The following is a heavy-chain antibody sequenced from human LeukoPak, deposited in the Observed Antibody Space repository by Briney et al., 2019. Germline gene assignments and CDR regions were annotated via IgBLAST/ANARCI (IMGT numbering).Heavy chain of an antibody. CDR1: GYTFTSYG. D-gene: IGHD3-22*01. CDR2: ISAYNGNT. Sequence: ASVKVSCKASGYTFTSYGISWVRQAPGQGLEWMGWISAYNGNTNYAQKLQGRATMTTDTSTSTAYMELRSLRSDDTAVYYCARLLYYYDSSGYYTVDWFDPWGQGTLVTVSS. V-gene: IGHV1-18*01. J-gene: IGHJ5*02. CDR3: ARLLYYYDSSGYYTVDWFDP.